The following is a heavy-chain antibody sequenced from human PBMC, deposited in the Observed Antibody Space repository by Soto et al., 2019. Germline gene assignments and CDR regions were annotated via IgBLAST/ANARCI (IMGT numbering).Heavy chain of an antibody. D-gene: IGHD3-3*01. Sequence: SVKVSCKASGGTFSSYAISWVRQAPGQGLEWMGGIIPIFGTANYAQKFQGRVTITADESTSTAYMELSSLRSEDTAVYYCARDRANLRFLGWSQPSDYYGMDVWGQGTTVTVSS. V-gene: IGHV1-69*13. CDR3: ARDRANLRFLGWSQPSDYYGMDV. CDR2: IIPIFGTA. J-gene: IGHJ6*02. CDR1: GGTFSSYA.